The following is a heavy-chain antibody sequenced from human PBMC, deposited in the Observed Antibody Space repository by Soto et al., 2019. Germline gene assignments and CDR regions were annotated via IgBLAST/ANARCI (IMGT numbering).Heavy chain of an antibody. CDR1: GFTFSSFW. CDR2: IKSDGSST. V-gene: IGHV3-74*01. J-gene: IGHJ6*02. Sequence: AGGSLRLSCAASGFTFSSFWIHWVRQVPGKGLVWVSRIKSDGSSTSYADSVKGRFTISRDNAKNTLYLQMNSLRAEDTAVYYCAKDLGVRGMDVWGQGTTVTVS. D-gene: IGHD3-10*01. CDR3: AKDLGVRGMDV.